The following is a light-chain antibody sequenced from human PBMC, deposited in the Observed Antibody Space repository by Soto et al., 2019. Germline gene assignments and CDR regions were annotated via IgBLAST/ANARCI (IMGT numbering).Light chain of an antibody. V-gene: IGLV2-11*01. CDR3: CSYAGSYTLYV. CDR1: SSDVGGYDF. CDR2: DVT. Sequence: QSVLTQPRSVSGSPGQSVTISCTGTSSDVGGYDFVSWYQQHPAKAPNIIIFDVTKRPSGVPDRFSGSKSGNTASLTISGLQAEDEADYYCCSYAGSYTLYVFGTGTQLTVL. J-gene: IGLJ1*01.